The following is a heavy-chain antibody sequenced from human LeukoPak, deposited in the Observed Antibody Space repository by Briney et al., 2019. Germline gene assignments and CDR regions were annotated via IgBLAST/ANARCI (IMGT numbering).Heavy chain of an antibody. CDR2: INHSGST. J-gene: IGHJ5*02. CDR1: GGSFSGYY. CDR3: ARGKTYYYDSSGYYLRWFDP. Sequence: SETLSLTCAVYGGSFSGYYWSWIRQPPGKGLEWIGEINHSGSTNYNPSLKSRVTISVDTSKNQFSLKLSSVTAADTAVYYCARGKTYYYDSSGYYLRWFDPWGQGTLVTVSS. D-gene: IGHD3-22*01. V-gene: IGHV4-34*01.